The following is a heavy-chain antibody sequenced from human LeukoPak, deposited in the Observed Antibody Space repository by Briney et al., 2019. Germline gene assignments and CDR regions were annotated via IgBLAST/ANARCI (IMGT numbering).Heavy chain of an antibody. V-gene: IGHV4-59*01. CDR1: GGSISSYY. CDR2: IYYSGST. Sequence: SGTLSLTCTVSGGSISSYYWSWIRQPPGKGLEWIGYIYYSGSTNYNPSLKSRVTISVDTSKNQFSLKLSSVTAADTAVYYCASTYYYDSGPYFDYWGQGTLVTVSS. J-gene: IGHJ4*02. CDR3: ASTYYYDSGPYFDY. D-gene: IGHD3-22*01.